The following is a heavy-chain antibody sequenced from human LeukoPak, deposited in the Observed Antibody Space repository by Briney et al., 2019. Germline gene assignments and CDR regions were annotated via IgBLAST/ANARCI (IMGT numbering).Heavy chain of an antibody. V-gene: IGHV4-4*07. CDR1: GGSFSGYY. CDR2: IYTSGST. J-gene: IGHJ4*02. CDR3: AREDYDNIDY. Sequence: SETLSLTCAVYGGSFSGYYWSWIRQPAGKGLEWIGRIYTSGSTNYNPSLKSRVTISVDTSKNQFSLKLSSVTAADTAVYYCAREDYDNIDYWGQGTLVTVSS. D-gene: IGHD3-9*01.